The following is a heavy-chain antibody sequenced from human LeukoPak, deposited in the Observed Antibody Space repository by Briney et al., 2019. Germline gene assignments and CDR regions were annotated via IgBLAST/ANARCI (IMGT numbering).Heavy chain of an antibody. CDR1: GYTFTSYY. J-gene: IGHJ4*02. D-gene: IGHD2-2*01. Sequence: APVKVSCKASGYTFTSYYMHWVRQAPGQGLEWMGIINPSGGSTSYAQKFQGRVTMTRDTSTSTVYMELSSLRSEDTAVYYCARDQPAYCSSTSCYVGGYFDYWGQGTLVTVSS. CDR2: INPSGGST. CDR3: ARDQPAYCSSTSCYVGGYFDY. V-gene: IGHV1-46*01.